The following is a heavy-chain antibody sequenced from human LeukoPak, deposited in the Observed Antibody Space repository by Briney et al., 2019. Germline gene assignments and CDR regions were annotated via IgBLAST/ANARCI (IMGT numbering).Heavy chain of an antibody. Sequence: GSSVKVSCKASGGTFSSYAIGWVRQAPGQGLEWMGGIIPIFGTANYAQKFQGRVTITTDESTSTAYMELSSLRSEDTAVYYCARDSGVFRLGELSLFNYWGQGTLVTVSS. CDR1: GGTFSSYA. J-gene: IGHJ4*02. V-gene: IGHV1-69*05. CDR2: IIPIFGTA. D-gene: IGHD3-16*02. CDR3: ARDSGVFRLGELSLFNY.